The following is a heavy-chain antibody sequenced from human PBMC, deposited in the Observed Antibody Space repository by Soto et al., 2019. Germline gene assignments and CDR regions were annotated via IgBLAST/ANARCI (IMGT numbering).Heavy chain of an antibody. CDR1: GGSISSSNW. D-gene: IGHD6-6*01. V-gene: IGHV4-4*02. Sequence: SETLSLTCAVSGGSISSSNWWCWVRQPPGKGLEWIGEIYHSGSTNYNPSLKSRVTISVDKSKNQFSLKLSSVTAADTAVYYCERAPYSSSTSWNDYWGQGTLVT. J-gene: IGHJ4*02. CDR2: IYHSGST. CDR3: ERAPYSSSTSWNDY.